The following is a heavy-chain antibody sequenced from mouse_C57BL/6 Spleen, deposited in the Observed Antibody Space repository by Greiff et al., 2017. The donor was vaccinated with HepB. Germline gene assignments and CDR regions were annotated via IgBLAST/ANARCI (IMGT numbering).Heavy chain of an antibody. J-gene: IGHJ2*01. CDR2: IYPGSGST. D-gene: IGHD1-1*01. Sequence: VRLQQPGAELVKPGASVKMSCKASGYTFTSYWITWVKQRPGQGLEWIGDIYPGSGSTNYNEKFKSKATLTVDTSSSTAYMQLSSLTSEDSAVYYCAMRDYYGSSYFDYWGQGTTLTVSS. V-gene: IGHV1-55*01. CDR1: GYTFTSYW. CDR3: AMRDYYGSSYFDY.